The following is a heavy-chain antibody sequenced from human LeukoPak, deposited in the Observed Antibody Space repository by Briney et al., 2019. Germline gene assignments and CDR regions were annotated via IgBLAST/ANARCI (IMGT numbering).Heavy chain of an antibody. CDR2: IDYSGST. Sequence: SETLSLTCTVSGGSISSSGYCWGWIRQPPGKGLEWIGSIDYSGSTNYNPSLKSRVTISVDMSKNQFSLKLSSVTAADTAVYYCAKGSGVLPPTTYLVHWGQGTLVTVSS. V-gene: IGHV4-39*01. CDR1: GGSISSSGYC. D-gene: IGHD1-14*01. CDR3: AKGSGVLPPTTYLVH. J-gene: IGHJ4*02.